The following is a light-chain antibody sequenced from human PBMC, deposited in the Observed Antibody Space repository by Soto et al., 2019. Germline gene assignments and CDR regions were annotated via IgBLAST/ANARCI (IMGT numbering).Light chain of an antibody. J-gene: IGLJ2*01. CDR1: SSDIGAYNY. CDR3: SSYTRSSTRI. Sequence: QSALTQPASVSGSPGQSIIISCTGTSSDIGAYNYVSWYQHHPGKAPKLMIYDVSNRPSGVSNRFSGSKSGNTASLTVSGLQAEDEADYYCSSYTRSSTRIFGGGTQLTVL. V-gene: IGLV2-14*03. CDR2: DVS.